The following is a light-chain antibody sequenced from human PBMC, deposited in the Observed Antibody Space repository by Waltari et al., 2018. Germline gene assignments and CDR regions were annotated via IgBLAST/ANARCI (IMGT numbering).Light chain of an antibody. CDR2: EVS. Sequence: QSALTQPASVSGSPGQSITISCTGTPIDVGRTNVVTWYQQPPGKAPNLMIYEVSKRPSGVSNRFSGSKSGNTASLTISGLQAEDEADYYCCSYAGSSTVVFGGGTKLTVL. CDR1: PIDVGRTNV. J-gene: IGLJ2*01. V-gene: IGLV2-23*02. CDR3: CSYAGSSTVV.